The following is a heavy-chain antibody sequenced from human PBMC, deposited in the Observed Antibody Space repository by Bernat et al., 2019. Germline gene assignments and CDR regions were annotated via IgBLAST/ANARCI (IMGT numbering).Heavy chain of an antibody. J-gene: IGHJ4*02. V-gene: IGHV3-7*03. D-gene: IGHD6-19*01. CDR3: ARRRGSASLDY. CDR1: GFTFRDYW. Sequence: EVQLVESGGGLVQPGGSLRLSCSASGFTFRDYWMTWVRQAPGKGLECVANIKEDGSDKYYVDSVKGRFTISRDNAQNSLYLQLNSLRVEDTAVYYCARRRGSASLDYWGQGTLITVSS. CDR2: IKEDGSDK.